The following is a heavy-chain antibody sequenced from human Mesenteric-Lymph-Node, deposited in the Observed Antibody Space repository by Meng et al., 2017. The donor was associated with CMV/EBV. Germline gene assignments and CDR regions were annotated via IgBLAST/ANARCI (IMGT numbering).Heavy chain of an antibody. CDR3: AGCSTCYYNFYYNGMDV. CDR2: ISSTSSYI. J-gene: IGHJ6*02. V-gene: IGHV3-21*01. D-gene: IGHD2-2*01. Sequence: GESLKISCAASGFSVSSNYMSWVRQAPGKGLEWVSSISSTSSYIYYADSVKGRFTISRDNAKNSLYLQMNSLRAEDTAVYYCAGCSTCYYNFYYNGMDVWGQGTTVTVSS. CDR1: GFSVSSNY.